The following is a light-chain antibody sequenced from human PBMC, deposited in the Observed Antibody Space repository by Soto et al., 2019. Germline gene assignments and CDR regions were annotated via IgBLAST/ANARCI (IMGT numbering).Light chain of an antibody. CDR1: SSDVGGYNY. Sequence: QSALTQPPSASGSPGQSVTISCTGSSSDVGGYNYVSWYQQHPGKAPKLMIYDVSKRPSGVPDRFSGSKSGNTASLTVSGLQAEDEPDYYCSSYAGSNIVVFGGGTKVTVL. CDR2: DVS. J-gene: IGLJ2*01. CDR3: SSYAGSNIVV. V-gene: IGLV2-8*01.